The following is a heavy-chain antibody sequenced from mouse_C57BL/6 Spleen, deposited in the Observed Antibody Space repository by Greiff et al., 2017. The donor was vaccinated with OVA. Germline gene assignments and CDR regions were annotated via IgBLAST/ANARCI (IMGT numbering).Heavy chain of an antibody. CDR1: GYTFTGYW. V-gene: IGHV1-9*01. Sequence: VQLQQSGAELVKPGASVKLSCKASGYTFTGYWIEWVKQRPGPGLEWIGEIFPGSGSTNSNATFQGKATFTAATSSNAADMQLSSLTTEDSAIYYCARMDYGGDWGQGTTLTVSA. CDR3: ARMDYGGD. CDR2: IFPGSGST. D-gene: IGHD1-1*02. J-gene: IGHJ2*01.